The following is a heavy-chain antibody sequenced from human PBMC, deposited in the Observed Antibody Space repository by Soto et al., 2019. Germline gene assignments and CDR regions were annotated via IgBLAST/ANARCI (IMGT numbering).Heavy chain of an antibody. CDR2: ISSSSNYI. J-gene: IGHJ4*02. Sequence: LRLACAASGFTFNNYNMKWVRQAPGKGLEWVSLISSSSNYIYYVDSVKGRFTISRDNAKNSLYLQMNSLRAEDTAMYYCARGGYYYDSSGYLPSDYWGQGTLVTVSS. CDR3: ARGGYYYDSSGYLPSDY. D-gene: IGHD3-22*01. CDR1: GFTFNNYN. V-gene: IGHV3-21*01.